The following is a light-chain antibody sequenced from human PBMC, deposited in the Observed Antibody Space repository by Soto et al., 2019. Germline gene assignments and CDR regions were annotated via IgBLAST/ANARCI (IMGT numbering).Light chain of an antibody. Sequence: EIVLTQSPGILSLSPGERATLSCRASQSFTSTSLAWYQQKPGQAPRLLISGASRRAAGIPDRFSGSGSGTDFTLTISRLEPEDFAVYYCQQYGSSPPVTFGQGTRLEIK. J-gene: IGKJ5*01. CDR3: QQYGSSPPVT. CDR2: GAS. CDR1: QSFTSTS. V-gene: IGKV3-20*01.